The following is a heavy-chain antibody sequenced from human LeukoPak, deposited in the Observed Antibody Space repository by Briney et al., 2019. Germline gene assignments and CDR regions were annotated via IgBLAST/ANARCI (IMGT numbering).Heavy chain of an antibody. D-gene: IGHD1-14*01. CDR3: TRDPRNLDY. CDR2: ISPSGTDI. CDR1: GFTFSSDA. V-gene: IGHV3-48*04. Sequence: HPGGSLRLSCAASGFTFSSDAMSWVRQAPGKGLESLSYISPSGTDISYADSVKGRFTISRDNAKNSLYLQLNSLRVEDTAVYYCTRDPRNLDYWGQGTLVTVSS. J-gene: IGHJ4*02.